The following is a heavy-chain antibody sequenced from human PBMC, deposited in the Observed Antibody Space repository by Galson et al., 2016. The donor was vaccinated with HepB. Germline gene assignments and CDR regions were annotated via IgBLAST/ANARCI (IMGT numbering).Heavy chain of an antibody. CDR2: VSYSGST. V-gene: IGHV4-59*01. Sequence: SETLSLTCSVSGGSISNYYWSWIRKPPGKGLEWIGYVSYSGSTNYNPSLKSRVTISVDTSKNHFSPKLSSVTAADTAVYYCAREVGVPGVTYGMDGWGQGTTVTVSS. CDR3: AREVGVPGVTYGMDG. J-gene: IGHJ6*02. D-gene: IGHD2-2*01. CDR1: GGSISNYY.